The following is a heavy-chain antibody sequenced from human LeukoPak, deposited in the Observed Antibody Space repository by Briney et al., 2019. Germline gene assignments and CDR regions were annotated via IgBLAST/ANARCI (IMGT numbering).Heavy chain of an antibody. CDR1: GFTVSSND. J-gene: IGHJ6*03. Sequence: GGSLRLSCAASGFTVSSNDMSWVRQAPGKGLEWVSVIYSGGSTYYGDSAKGRFTIARDNSKNTLYLQMNSLRAEDTAVYYCARALGGGRNWNYENYYYYMDVWGKGTTVTVSS. CDR3: ARALGGGRNWNYENYYYYMDV. CDR2: IYSGGST. V-gene: IGHV3-53*01. D-gene: IGHD1-7*01.